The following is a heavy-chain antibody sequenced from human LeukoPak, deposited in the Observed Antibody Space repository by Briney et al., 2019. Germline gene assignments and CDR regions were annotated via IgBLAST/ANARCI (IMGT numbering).Heavy chain of an antibody. J-gene: IGHJ4*02. Sequence: GGSLRLSCAASGFIFSIYGMHWVRQAPGKGLEWVTVIGYDGRNKQYADSVKGRFTISRGNSKNMIYLQMNSLRVEDTAVYYCVRDARMETKAGQPFDDWGQGTLVTVSS. D-gene: IGHD6-19*01. CDR1: GFIFSIYG. V-gene: IGHV3-33*01. CDR3: VRDARMETKAGQPFDD. CDR2: IGYDGRNK.